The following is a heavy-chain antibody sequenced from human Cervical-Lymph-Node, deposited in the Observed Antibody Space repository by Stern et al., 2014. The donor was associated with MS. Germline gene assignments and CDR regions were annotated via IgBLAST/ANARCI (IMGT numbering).Heavy chain of an antibody. CDR2: INPSGGST. D-gene: IGHD2-8*01. V-gene: IGHV1-46*01. CDR1: GYTFTSYY. J-gene: IGHJ4*02. Sequence: VQLVQSGAEVKKPGASGKVSCKASGYTFTSYYMHWVRQAPGQGLEWMGIINPSGGSTSYAQKFQGRVTMTRDTSTSTVYMELSSLRSEDTAVYYCARALPRMNRLDYWGQGTLVTVSS. CDR3: ARALPRMNRLDY.